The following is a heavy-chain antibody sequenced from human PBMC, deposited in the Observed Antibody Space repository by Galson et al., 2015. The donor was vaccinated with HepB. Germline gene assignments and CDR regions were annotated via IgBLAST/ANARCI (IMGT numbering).Heavy chain of an antibody. Sequence: SVKVSCKASGYTFTSYAMHWVRQAPGQRLEWMGWINAGNGNTKYSQKFQGRVTITRDTSASTAYMELSSLRSEDTAVYYCARVHIVVVTAIQWGQGTLATVSS. CDR3: ARVHIVVVTAIQ. D-gene: IGHD2-21*02. V-gene: IGHV1-3*01. CDR2: INAGNGNT. J-gene: IGHJ4*02. CDR1: GYTFTSYA.